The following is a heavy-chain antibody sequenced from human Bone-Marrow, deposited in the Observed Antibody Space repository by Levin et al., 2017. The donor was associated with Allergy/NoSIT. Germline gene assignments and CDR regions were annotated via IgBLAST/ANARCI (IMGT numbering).Heavy chain of an antibody. D-gene: IGHD6-13*01. CDR3: ARERSSTWSLNNWFDP. CDR2: IIPVFGAA. J-gene: IGHJ5*02. Sequence: SVKVSCKASGGTFSNFAISWVRQAPGQGLEWMGGIIPVFGAANYAQKFQGRVTITADELTNTVYMELTSLTSEDTAIYYCARERSSTWSLNNWFDPWGQGTLITVSS. V-gene: IGHV1-69*13. CDR1: GGTFSNFA.